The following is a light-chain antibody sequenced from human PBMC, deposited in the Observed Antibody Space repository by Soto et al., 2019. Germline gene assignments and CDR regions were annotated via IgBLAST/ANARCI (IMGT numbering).Light chain of an antibody. CDR2: RNN. Sequence: QSVLTQPPSASGTPGQRVTISCSGSSSNIGSNSVYWYQQLPGTAPKLLIYRNNQRPSGVPDRFSGSKSGTSASLAISGLRSEDEADYYCAAWDDRLSALVFGGGTKLTVL. CDR1: SSNIGSNS. CDR3: AAWDDRLSALV. J-gene: IGLJ2*01. V-gene: IGLV1-47*01.